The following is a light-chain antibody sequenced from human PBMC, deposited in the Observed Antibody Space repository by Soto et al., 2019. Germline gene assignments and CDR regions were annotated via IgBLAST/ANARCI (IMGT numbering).Light chain of an antibody. CDR1: SSDVGGYDF. CDR2: DVS. CDR3: SSSTSSSTVL. Sequence: QSVLTQPASVSGSPGQSITVSCTGTSSDVGGYDFVSWYQHHPGKAPKLILYDVSDRPSGVSSRFSGSKSGNTASLTISGLQAEDEADYYCSSSTSSSTVLFGGGTKVTVL. V-gene: IGLV2-14*03. J-gene: IGLJ2*01.